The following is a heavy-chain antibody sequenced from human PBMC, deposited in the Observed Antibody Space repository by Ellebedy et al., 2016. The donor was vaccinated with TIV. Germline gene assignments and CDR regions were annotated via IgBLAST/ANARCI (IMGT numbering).Heavy chain of an antibody. D-gene: IGHD6-13*01. CDR2: ISHDGSNK. J-gene: IGHJ4*02. CDR3: ARGSSSRGYFDS. CDR1: GFTFSYYS. Sequence: GGSLRLSXAASGFTFSYYSMHWVRQAPGKGLEWVAVISHDGSNKYRAESVKGRFTVSRDDSKNTLYLQMNTLRTEDTALYFCARGSSSRGYFDSWGQGTLVTVSS. V-gene: IGHV3-30-3*01.